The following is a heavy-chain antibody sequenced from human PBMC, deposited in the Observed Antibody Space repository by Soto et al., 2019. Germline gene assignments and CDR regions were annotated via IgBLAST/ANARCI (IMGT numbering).Heavy chain of an antibody. Sequence: EVQLVESGGGLVKPGGSLRLSFAASGFTFSSYSMNWVRQAPGKGLEWVSSISSSSSYIYYADSVKGRFTISRDNAKNSLYLQMNSLRAEDTAVYYCARRVAAAGIGIDYWGQGTLVTVSS. CDR1: GFTFSSYS. J-gene: IGHJ4*02. CDR2: ISSSSSYI. V-gene: IGHV3-21*01. CDR3: ARRVAAAGIGIDY. D-gene: IGHD6-13*01.